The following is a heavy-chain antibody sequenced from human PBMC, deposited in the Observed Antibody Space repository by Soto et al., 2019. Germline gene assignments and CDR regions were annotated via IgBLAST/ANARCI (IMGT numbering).Heavy chain of an antibody. J-gene: IGHJ6*02. V-gene: IGHV4-30-4*01. CDR3: AREKSTSAPRFYYYYGMDV. Sequence: SETLSLTCTVSGGSISRGDYYWSWIRQPPGKGLEWIGYIYYSGSTYYNPSLKSRVTISVDTSKNQFSLKLSSVTAADTAVYYCAREKSTSAPRFYYYYGMDVWGQGTTVTVSS. CDR1: GGSISRGDYY. CDR2: IYYSGST.